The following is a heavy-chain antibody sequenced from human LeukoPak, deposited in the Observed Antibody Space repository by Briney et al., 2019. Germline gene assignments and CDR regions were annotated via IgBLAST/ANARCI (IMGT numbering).Heavy chain of an antibody. D-gene: IGHD1-26*01. CDR2: INAGNGNT. CDR3: ARSLVGATEGFDF. Sequence: ASVKVSCKASGYTFTSYAMHWVRQAPGQRLEWMGWINAGNGNTKYSQKFQGRVTITRDTSASTAYMELSSLRSEDTAVFYCARSLVGATEGFDFWGQGTLVTVSS. CDR1: GYTFTSYA. J-gene: IGHJ4*02. V-gene: IGHV1-3*01.